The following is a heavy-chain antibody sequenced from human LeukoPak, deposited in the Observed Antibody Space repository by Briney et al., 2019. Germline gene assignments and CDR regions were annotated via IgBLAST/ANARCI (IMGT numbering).Heavy chain of an antibody. V-gene: IGHV4-61*08. D-gene: IGHD3-10*01. CDR1: GGSISSGDYY. CDR3: ARLVTMVRGAHFDY. Sequence: SETLSLTCTVSGGSISSGDYYWSWIRQPPGKGLEWIGYIYYSGSTNYNPSLKSRVTISVDTSKNQFSLKLSSVTAADTAVYYCARLVTMVRGAHFDYWGQGTLVTVSS. CDR2: IYYSGST. J-gene: IGHJ4*02.